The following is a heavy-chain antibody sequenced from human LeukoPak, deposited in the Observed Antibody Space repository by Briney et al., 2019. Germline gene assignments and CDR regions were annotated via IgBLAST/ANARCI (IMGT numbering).Heavy chain of an antibody. Sequence: SETLSLTCTVSGGSISSSSYNWGWIRQPPGKGLEWIGSIYYSRTTYSNPSLESRVTISVDTSKNQFSLKLSSVTAADTAVYYCARQVRVGDSSGYYYGGFDYWGQGTLVTVSS. CDR1: GGSISSSSYN. J-gene: IGHJ4*02. CDR2: IYYSRTT. D-gene: IGHD3-22*01. CDR3: ARQVRVGDSSGYYYGGFDY. V-gene: IGHV4-39*01.